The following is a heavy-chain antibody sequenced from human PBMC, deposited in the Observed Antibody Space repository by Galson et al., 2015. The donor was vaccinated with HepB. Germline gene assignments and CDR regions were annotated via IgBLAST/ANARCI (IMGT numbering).Heavy chain of an antibody. D-gene: IGHD5/OR15-5a*01. CDR1: EYTFTNYW. V-gene: IGHV5-51*03. CDR2: IDPADSFT. Sequence: QSGAEVKKPGESLKISCKGSEYTFTNYWIGWVRQMPGKDLEWMGIIDPADSFTKYNPSFEGHVTISVDKSISTVYLQWSSLEASDTAVYYCSRLVYIDRHFFDYWGQGTLVTVSS. J-gene: IGHJ4*02. CDR3: SRLVYIDRHFFDY.